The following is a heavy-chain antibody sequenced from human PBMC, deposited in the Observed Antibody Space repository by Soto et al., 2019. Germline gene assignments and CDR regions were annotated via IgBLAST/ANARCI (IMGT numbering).Heavy chain of an antibody. CDR1: GFTFSSYW. D-gene: IGHD4-17*01. CDR3: ARDGVYGDHRFYYGMDG. J-gene: IGHJ6*02. Sequence: EVQLVESGGGLVQPGGSLRLSCVASGFTFSSYWMTWVRQAPGKGLEWVANIKEDGSEKYYVDSVKGRCTISRDNAKKSMYLQMNSLRDEDTAVYYCARDGVYGDHRFYYGMDGWGQGTTVTVSS. V-gene: IGHV3-7*01. CDR2: IKEDGSEK.